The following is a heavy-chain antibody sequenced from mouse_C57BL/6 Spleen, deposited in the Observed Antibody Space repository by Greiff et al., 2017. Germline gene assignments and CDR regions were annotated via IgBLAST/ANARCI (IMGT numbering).Heavy chain of an antibody. J-gene: IGHJ2*01. CDR2: ISDGGSYT. D-gene: IGHD1-1*01. CDR1: GFTFSSYA. Sequence: DVLLVESGGGLVKPGGSLKLSCAASGFTFSSYAMSWVRQTPEKRLEWVATISDGGSYTYYPDNVKGRFTISRDNAKNNLYLQRSQLKYEETAMYYGARDDYGSSLFDVWGKGTTLTVSS. CDR3: ARDDYGSSLFDV. V-gene: IGHV5-4*01.